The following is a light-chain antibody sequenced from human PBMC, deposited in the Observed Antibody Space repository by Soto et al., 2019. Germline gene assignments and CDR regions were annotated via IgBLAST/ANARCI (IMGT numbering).Light chain of an antibody. V-gene: IGKV3D-15*01. CDR3: QQYNNWPLLS. Sequence: EILMTQSPATLSVSPGERATLSCRASQSVYGNLAWYQQKPGQAPRLLVYAASTRAAGIPARFSGGGSGTAYTLNISSLQSEDFAVYYCQQYNNWPLLSFGGGTKVEI. CDR2: AAS. J-gene: IGKJ4*01. CDR1: QSVYGN.